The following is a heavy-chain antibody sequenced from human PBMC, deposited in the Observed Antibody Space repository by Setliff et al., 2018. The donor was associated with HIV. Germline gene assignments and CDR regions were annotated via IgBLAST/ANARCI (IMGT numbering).Heavy chain of an antibody. D-gene: IGHD3-3*01. J-gene: IGHJ4*02. CDR1: GDSISSSSYY. Sequence: SETLSLTCAVYGDSISSSSYYWGWIRQPPGKGLEWIGSIFYTGSTSYNPSLKSRVTISVDTSKNQFSLKLSSVTAADTAVYYCARAPITIFGVIIIPVYFDYWGQGTLVTV. CDR2: IFYTGST. V-gene: IGHV4-39*07. CDR3: ARAPITIFGVIIIPVYFDY.